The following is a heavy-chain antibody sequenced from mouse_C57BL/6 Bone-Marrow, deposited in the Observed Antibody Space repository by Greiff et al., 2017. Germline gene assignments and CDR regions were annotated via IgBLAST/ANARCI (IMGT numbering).Heavy chain of an antibody. CDR2: SRNKANDYTT. V-gene: IGHV7-1*01. CDR3: ARGVYGSSYDWYFDV. D-gene: IGHD1-1*01. CDR1: GFTFSDFY. Sequence: EVKLMESGGGLVQSGRSLRLSCATSGFTFSDFYMEWVRQAPGKGLEWIAASRNKANDYTTEYSASVKGRFIVSRDTSQSILYLQMNALRAEDTAIYYCARGVYGSSYDWYFDVWGTGTTVTVSS. J-gene: IGHJ1*03.